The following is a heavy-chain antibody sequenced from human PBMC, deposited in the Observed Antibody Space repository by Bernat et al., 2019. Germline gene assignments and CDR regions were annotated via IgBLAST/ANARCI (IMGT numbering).Heavy chain of an antibody. Sequence: QVQLVESGGGVVQPGRSLRLSCASSGFTFSSYGMHWVRQAPGKGLEWVAVIWYDGSNKYYADSVKGRITISRDNSKNTLYLQMNSLRAEDTAVYYCARDLWGDYGDYHYYGMDVWGQGTTVTVSS. J-gene: IGHJ6*02. D-gene: IGHD4-17*01. CDR3: ARDLWGDYGDYHYYGMDV. V-gene: IGHV3-33*01. CDR2: IWYDGSNK. CDR1: GFTFSSYG.